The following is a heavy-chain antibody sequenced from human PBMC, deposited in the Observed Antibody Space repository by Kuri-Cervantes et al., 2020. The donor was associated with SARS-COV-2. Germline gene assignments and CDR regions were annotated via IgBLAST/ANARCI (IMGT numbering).Heavy chain of an antibody. CDR1: RGSISSAAYY. CDR3: ASRAVAAPD. J-gene: IGHJ4*02. Sequence: SETLSLTCIVSRGSISSAAYYWGWIRQPPGKGLEWIGSIYYSGSTYYNPSLRSRVTVSVDTSKNQFSLKLSSVTAADTAVYYCASRAVAAPDWGQGTLVTVSS. CDR2: IYYSGST. V-gene: IGHV4-39*07. D-gene: IGHD6-19*01.